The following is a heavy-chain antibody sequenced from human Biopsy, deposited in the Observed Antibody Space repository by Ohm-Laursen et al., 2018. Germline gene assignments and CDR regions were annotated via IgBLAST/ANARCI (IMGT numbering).Heavy chain of an antibody. D-gene: IGHD2-8*01. J-gene: IGHJ4*02. CDR1: GYPFTFYE. Sequence: ASVKVSCKTSGYPFTFYEINWVRQATGQGLEWLGWMNPDSGNTGSAQKFHDRVTMTMNTSINTAYLELSSLRSEDTAVYYCARFDNGFDKWGQGTLVAVSS. CDR3: ARFDNGFDK. CDR2: MNPDSGNT. V-gene: IGHV1-8*01.